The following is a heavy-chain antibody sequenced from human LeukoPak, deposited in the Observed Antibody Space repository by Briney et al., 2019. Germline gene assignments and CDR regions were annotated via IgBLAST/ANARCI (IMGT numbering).Heavy chain of an antibody. J-gene: IGHJ4*02. CDR3: ARLHGGYYYDSSGYYIFDY. CDR1: GGSFSGYY. D-gene: IGHD3-22*01. Sequence: SETLSLTCAVYGGSFSGYYWSWIRQPPGKGLEWIGEINHSGSTNYNPSLKSRVTISVDTSKNQFSLKLSSVTAADTAVYYCARLHGGYYYDSSGYYIFDYWGQGTLVTVSS. V-gene: IGHV4-34*01. CDR2: INHSGST.